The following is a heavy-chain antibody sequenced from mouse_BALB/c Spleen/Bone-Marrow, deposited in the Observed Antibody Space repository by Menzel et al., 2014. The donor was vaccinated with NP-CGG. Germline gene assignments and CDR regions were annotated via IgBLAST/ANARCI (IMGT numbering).Heavy chain of an antibody. V-gene: IGHV3-2*02. D-gene: IGHD1-1*01. CDR2: ISYSGST. Sequence: ESGPGLVKPSQSLSLTCTVTGYSITSDYAWNWIRQFPGNKLEWMGYISYSGSTSYNPSLKSRISITRDTSKNQFFPQLNSVTTEDTATYYCARSVYYGSSYVDYWGQGTTLTVSS. CDR1: GYSITSDYA. J-gene: IGHJ2*01. CDR3: ARSVYYGSSYVDY.